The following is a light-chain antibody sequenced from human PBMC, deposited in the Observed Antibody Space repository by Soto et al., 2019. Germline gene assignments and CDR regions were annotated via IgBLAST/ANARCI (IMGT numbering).Light chain of an antibody. CDR2: EVS. CDR1: NSDVGGYNY. J-gene: IGLJ1*01. V-gene: IGLV2-14*01. Sequence: QSVLTQPASVSGSPGQSITISCTGTNSDVGGYNYVSWYQQHPGKAPKLMIYEVSNRPSGVSNRFSGSKSGNTASLTISGLQAEDEADYYCSSYTSSSTPLYVFGTGTKVTVL. CDR3: SSYTSSSTPLYV.